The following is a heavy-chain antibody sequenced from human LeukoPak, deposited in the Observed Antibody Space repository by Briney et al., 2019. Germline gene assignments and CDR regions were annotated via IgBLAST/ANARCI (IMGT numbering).Heavy chain of an antibody. J-gene: IGHJ4*02. CDR3: ASGNYYYGSGSTFDY. CDR2: ISAYNGNT. Sequence: ASVKVSCKASGGTFSTFGISWVRQAPGQGLEWMGWISAYNGNTNYAQKLQGRVTMTTDTSTSTAYMELRSLRSDDTAVYYCASGNYYYGSGSTFDYWGQGTLVTVSS. CDR1: GGTFSTFG. D-gene: IGHD3-10*01. V-gene: IGHV1-18*01.